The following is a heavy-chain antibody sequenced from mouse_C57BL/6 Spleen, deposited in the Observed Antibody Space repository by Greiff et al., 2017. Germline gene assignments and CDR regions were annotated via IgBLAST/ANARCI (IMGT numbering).Heavy chain of an antibody. D-gene: IGHD1-1*01. J-gene: IGHJ1*03. Sequence: VQLQQSGAELVRPGASVTLSCKASGYTFTDYEMHWVKQTPVHGLEWIGAIDPETGGTAYNQKFKGKAILTADKSSSTAYMELRSLTSEDSAVYYCTSNRITTVVEGCWYFDVWGTGTTVTVSS. V-gene: IGHV1-15*01. CDR1: GYTFTDYE. CDR3: TSNRITTVVEGCWYFDV. CDR2: IDPETGGT.